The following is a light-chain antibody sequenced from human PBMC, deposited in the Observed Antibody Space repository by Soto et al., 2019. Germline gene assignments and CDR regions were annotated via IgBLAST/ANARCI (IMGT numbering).Light chain of an antibody. V-gene: IGKV3D-20*02. Sequence: EIVLTQSPGTLSLSPGERATLSCRASQSVSSSYLAWYQQKPGQAPRLLILGASSRATGIPDRFSGSGSGTDFTLTISSLEPEDSAVYYCQQRHMWPITFGQGTRLEIK. CDR2: GAS. J-gene: IGKJ5*01. CDR1: QSVSSSY. CDR3: QQRHMWPIT.